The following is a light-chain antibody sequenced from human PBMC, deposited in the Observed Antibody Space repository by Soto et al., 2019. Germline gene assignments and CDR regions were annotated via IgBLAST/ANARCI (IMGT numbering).Light chain of an antibody. CDR3: CSYAGTSTMV. V-gene: IGLV2-23*01. Sequence: QSALTQPASVSGSPGQSITISCTGTSRDVGSYNFVSWYQHHPGKAPKLMIYEGSKRPSGVSNRFSGSKSGNTASLTISGLQAEDEADYYCCSYAGTSTMVLGGGTKLTVL. J-gene: IGLJ2*01. CDR1: SRDVGSYNF. CDR2: EGS.